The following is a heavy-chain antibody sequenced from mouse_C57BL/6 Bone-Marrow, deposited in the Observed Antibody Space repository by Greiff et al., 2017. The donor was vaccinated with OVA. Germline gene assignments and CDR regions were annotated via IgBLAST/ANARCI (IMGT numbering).Heavy chain of an antibody. CDR1: GYSFTGYY. Sequence: VQLQQSGPELVKPGASVKISCKASGYSFTGYYMNWVKQSPEKSLEWIGEINPSTGGTTYNQKFKAKATLTVDKSSSTAYMQLKSLTSEDSAVYYCARRGYSRDYWGQGTTLTVSS. V-gene: IGHV1-42*01. CDR3: ARRGYSRDY. J-gene: IGHJ2*01. CDR2: INPSTGGT. D-gene: IGHD2-5*01.